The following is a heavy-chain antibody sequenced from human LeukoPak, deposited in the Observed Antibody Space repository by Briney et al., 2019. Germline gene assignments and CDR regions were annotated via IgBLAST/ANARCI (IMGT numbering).Heavy chain of an antibody. V-gene: IGHV1-69*04. CDR2: IIPIFGIA. CDR1: GGTFSSYA. CDR3: AKGREIAVAGFEDWFDP. Sequence: SVKVCCKAAGGTFSSYAISWVRQAPGQGLGLMGRIIPIFGIANYAQKYQGRVTITADKSTSTDYMELSSLRSEDTGVYYCAKGREIAVAGFEDWFDPWGQGTLVTVSS. J-gene: IGHJ5*02. D-gene: IGHD6-19*01.